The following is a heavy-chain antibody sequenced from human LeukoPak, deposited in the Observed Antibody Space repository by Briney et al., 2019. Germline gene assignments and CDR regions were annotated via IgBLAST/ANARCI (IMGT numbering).Heavy chain of an antibody. V-gene: IGHV4-4*07. Sequence: SETLSLTCTVSGGSISFYYWSWIRQPAGKGLEWIGRIYGSGSTDYNPSLKSRVTMSIDTSKNQFSLNLISVTAADTAVYYCARDSGTTGEVKFDPWGQGTLVTVSS. CDR1: GGSISFYY. CDR2: IYGSGST. J-gene: IGHJ5*02. CDR3: ARDSGTTGEVKFDP. D-gene: IGHD3-10*01.